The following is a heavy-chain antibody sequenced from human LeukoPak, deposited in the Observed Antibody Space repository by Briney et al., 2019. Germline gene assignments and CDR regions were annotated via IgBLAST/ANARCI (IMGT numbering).Heavy chain of an antibody. Sequence: SETLSLTCAVYGGSFSGYYWSWIRQPPGKGLEWIGEINHSGSTNYNPSLKSRVTISVDTSKNQFSLKLSSVTAADTAVYYCARGRSYGSGRYWFDPWGREPWSPSPQ. J-gene: IGHJ5*02. V-gene: IGHV4-34*01. CDR1: GGSFSGYY. CDR2: INHSGST. CDR3: ARGRSYGSGRYWFDP. D-gene: IGHD3-10*01.